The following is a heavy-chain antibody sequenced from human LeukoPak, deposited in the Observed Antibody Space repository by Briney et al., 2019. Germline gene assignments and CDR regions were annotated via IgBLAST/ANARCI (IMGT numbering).Heavy chain of an antibody. Sequence: SETLSLTCTVSGGSISSSSYYWGWIRQPPGKGLEWIGSIYYSGSTHYNPSLKSRVTISVDTSKNQFSLKLSSVTAADTAVYYCARDTYGSGSYQRYWGQGTLVTVSS. CDR2: IYYSGST. V-gene: IGHV4-39*01. D-gene: IGHD3-10*01. J-gene: IGHJ4*02. CDR3: ARDTYGSGSYQRY. CDR1: GGSISSSSYY.